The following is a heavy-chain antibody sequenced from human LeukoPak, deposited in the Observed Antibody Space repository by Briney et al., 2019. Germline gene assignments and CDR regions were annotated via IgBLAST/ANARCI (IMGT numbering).Heavy chain of an antibody. Sequence: PGGSLRPSCAVSGFMFSQHTMSWVRQAPGKRLEWVSSISGSGDATRYADSVMGRFTISRDNAKNTLSLQMNSLRAEDTAVYYCAKSDCASDGCKLLNYWGQGTLVTASS. V-gene: IGHV3-23*01. J-gene: IGHJ4*02. CDR2: ISGSGDAT. CDR3: AKSDCASDGCKLLNY. CDR1: GFMFSQHT. D-gene: IGHD3-10*01.